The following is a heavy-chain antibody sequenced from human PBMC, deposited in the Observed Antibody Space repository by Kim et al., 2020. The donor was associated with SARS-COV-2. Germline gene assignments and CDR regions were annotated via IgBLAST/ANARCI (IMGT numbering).Heavy chain of an antibody. V-gene: IGHV3-30-3*01. CDR3: AREWGS. CDR2: SSDGSKT. J-gene: IGHJ5*02. Sequence: SSDGSKTYYEDSGKGRFTISRDKSKNMVYLQMNSLRDEDTTVYYCAREWGSWGQGTLVTVSS. D-gene: IGHD3-16*01.